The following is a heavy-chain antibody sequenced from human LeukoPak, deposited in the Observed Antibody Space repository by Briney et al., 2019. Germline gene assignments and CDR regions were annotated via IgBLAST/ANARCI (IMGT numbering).Heavy chain of an antibody. CDR3: ARATYYDSSGYYL. D-gene: IGHD3-22*01. Sequence: GASVKVSCKASGYTFTSYGISWVRQAPGQGLEWMGWISAYNGNSNYAQKLHGRVTMTTATSTSTAYMELRSLRSDDTAVYYCARATYYDSSGYYLWGQGTLVTVSS. V-gene: IGHV1-18*01. J-gene: IGHJ4*02. CDR2: ISAYNGNS. CDR1: GYTFTSYG.